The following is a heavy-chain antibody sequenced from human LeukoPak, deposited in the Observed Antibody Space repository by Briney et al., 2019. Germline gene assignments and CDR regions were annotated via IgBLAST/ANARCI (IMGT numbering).Heavy chain of an antibody. J-gene: IGHJ4*02. CDR1: GYTFTGYY. D-gene: IGHD3-3*01. Sequence: GASVKVSCKASGYTFTGYYMHWVRQAPGQGLEWMGWINPNSGGTNYAQKFQGRVTMTRDTSITTAYMELSRLRSDDTAVYYCARDPRSYDFWSGYYMAGWYFDYWGQGTLVTVSS. CDR3: ARDPRSYDFWSGYYMAGWYFDY. CDR2: INPNSGGT. V-gene: IGHV1-2*02.